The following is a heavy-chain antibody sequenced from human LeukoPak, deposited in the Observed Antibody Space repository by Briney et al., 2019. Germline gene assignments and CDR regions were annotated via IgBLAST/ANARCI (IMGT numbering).Heavy chain of an antibody. CDR2: ISYDGSNK. V-gene: IGHV3-30*07. Sequence: PGGSLRLSCAASGFTFSSYAMHWVRQAPGKGLEWVAVISYDGSNKYYADSVKGRFTISRDNSKNTLYLQMHSLRAEDTAVYYCAKDTAAAGFRGPPRHFDLWGRGTLVTVSS. CDR1: GFTFSSYA. CDR3: AKDTAAAGFRGPPRHFDL. J-gene: IGHJ2*01. D-gene: IGHD6-13*01.